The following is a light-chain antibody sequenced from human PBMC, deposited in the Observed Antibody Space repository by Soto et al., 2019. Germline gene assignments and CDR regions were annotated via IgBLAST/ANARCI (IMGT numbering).Light chain of an antibody. V-gene: IGKV3-15*01. CDR3: QQYDSWPPLFT. CDR2: GTS. Sequence: DIIMTQSPATLSVSPGERDTLSCRASQSVSSNLAWYRQRPGQAPRLLIYGTSTRATGIPDRFSGSGSGTEFTLTISSLQSEDFAVYYCQQYDSWPPLFTFGPGTKVDLK. J-gene: IGKJ3*01. CDR1: QSVSSN.